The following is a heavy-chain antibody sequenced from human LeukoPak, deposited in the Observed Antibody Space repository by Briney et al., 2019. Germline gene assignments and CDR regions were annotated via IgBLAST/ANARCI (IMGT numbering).Heavy chain of an antibody. D-gene: IGHD3-16*02. CDR3: ARGLSHAFDI. CDR1: DGSFSGYY. Sequence: SETLSLTCAFYDGSFSGYYWSWIRQPPGKGLEWIGEINHSGSTNYNPSLKSRVTISVDTSKNQFSLTLSSVTAADTAVYYCARGLSHAFDIWGQGTMVTVSS. CDR2: INHSGST. J-gene: IGHJ3*02. V-gene: IGHV4-34*01.